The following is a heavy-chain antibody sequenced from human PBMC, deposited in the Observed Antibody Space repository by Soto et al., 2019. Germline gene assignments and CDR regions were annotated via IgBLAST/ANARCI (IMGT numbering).Heavy chain of an antibody. CDR3: ARQYDSSGYRYGYFDY. V-gene: IGHV4-31*03. J-gene: IGHJ4*02. D-gene: IGHD3-22*01. CDR2: IYYSGST. CDR1: GGSISSGGYY. Sequence: TSETLSLTCTVSGGSISSGGYYWSWIRQHPGKGLEWIGYIYYSGSTYYNPSLKSRVTISVDTSKNQFSLKLSSVTAADTAVYYCARQYDSSGYRYGYFDYWGQGTLVTVSS.